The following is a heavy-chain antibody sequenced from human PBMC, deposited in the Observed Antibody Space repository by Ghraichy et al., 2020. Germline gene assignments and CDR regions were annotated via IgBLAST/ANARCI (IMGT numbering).Heavy chain of an antibody. CDR3: AREDIVVVVAAHNWFDP. J-gene: IGHJ5*02. CDR1: GFTFSSYW. D-gene: IGHD2-15*01. CDR2: INSDGSST. V-gene: IGHV3-74*01. Sequence: LSLTCAASGFTFSSYWMHWVRQAPGKGLVWVSRINSDGSSTSYADSVKGRFTISRDNAKNTLYLQMNSLRAEDTAVYYCAREDIVVVVAAHNWFDPWGQGTLVTVSS.